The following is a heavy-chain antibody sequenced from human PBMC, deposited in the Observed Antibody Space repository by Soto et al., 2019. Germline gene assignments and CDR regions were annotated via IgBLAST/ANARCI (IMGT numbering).Heavy chain of an antibody. J-gene: IGHJ4*02. D-gene: IGHD6-13*01. CDR2: ISGSGGST. V-gene: IGHV3-23*01. Sequence: EVQLLESGGGLVQPGGSLRLSCAASGFTFSSYAMSWVRQAPGKGLEWVSAISGSGGSTYYADSVKGRFTISRDNSKNTLYLQMNSLRAEDTAVYYCAKDRRGSSWYIPNLFDYWGQGTLVTVSS. CDR3: AKDRRGSSWYIPNLFDY. CDR1: GFTFSSYA.